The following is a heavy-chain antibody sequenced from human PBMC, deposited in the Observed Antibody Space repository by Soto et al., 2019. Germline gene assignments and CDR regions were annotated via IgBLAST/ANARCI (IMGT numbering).Heavy chain of an antibody. Sequence: ASVKVSCKASGYTFSNYGISWVRQAPGQGPEWMGWISGYNGNTKYAETLQGRVTMTTDTSTSTVYMELRSLRLDDTAMYYCARGGSSWSAEYYQHWGQGTLVTSPQ. CDR2: ISGYNGNT. D-gene: IGHD6-13*01. J-gene: IGHJ1*01. CDR1: GYTFSNYG. V-gene: IGHV1-18*01. CDR3: ARGGSSWSAEYYQH.